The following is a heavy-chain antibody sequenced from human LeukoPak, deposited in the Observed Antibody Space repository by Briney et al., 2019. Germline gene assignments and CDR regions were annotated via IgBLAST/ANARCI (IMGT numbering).Heavy chain of an antibody. CDR2: ISSDGTNK. CDR1: RFTFRNYA. CDR3: ARDRSQEFDP. V-gene: IGHV3-30*04. D-gene: IGHD3-10*01. Sequence: PGGSLRLSCAASRFTFRNYAMHWVRQAPGKGLEWVAVISSDGTNKDYAGSVKGRFSISRDNSKNTLYLQMNRLRADDTAVYYCARDRSQEFDPWGQGTLVTVSS. J-gene: IGHJ5*02.